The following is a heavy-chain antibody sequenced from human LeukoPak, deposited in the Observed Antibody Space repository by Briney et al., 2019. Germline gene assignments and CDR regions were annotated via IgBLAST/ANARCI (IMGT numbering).Heavy chain of an antibody. V-gene: IGHV4-4*07. Sequence: SDTLSLTCPVSGGSISSYYWSWIRQPAGKGLEWLGRIYTSGSTNFNPPLNSRVTRSVDKCKNQFHLQLRSVTAADTAGYYCAREGGGSGTKSQVNFDYWGQGTLVTVSS. CDR2: IYTSGST. CDR3: AREGGGSGTKSQVNFDY. D-gene: IGHD3-10*01. J-gene: IGHJ4*02. CDR1: GGSISSYY.